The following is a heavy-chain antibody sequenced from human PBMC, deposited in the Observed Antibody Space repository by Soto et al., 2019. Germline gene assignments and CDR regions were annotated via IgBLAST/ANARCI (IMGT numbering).Heavy chain of an antibody. CDR1: GYTFTSYG. CDR3: YYSSSDDY. CDR2: INAGNGNT. D-gene: IGHD6-13*01. Sequence: ASVKVSCKASGYTFTSYGISWVRQAPGQGLEWMGWINAGNGNTKYSQKFQGRVTITRDTSASTAYMELSSLRSEDTAVYYCYYSSSDDYWGQGTLVTVSS. J-gene: IGHJ4*02. V-gene: IGHV1-3*01.